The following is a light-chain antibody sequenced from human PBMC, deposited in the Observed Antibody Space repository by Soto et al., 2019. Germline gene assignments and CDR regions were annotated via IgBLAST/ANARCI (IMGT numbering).Light chain of an antibody. J-gene: IGLJ7*01. CDR3: AAWDDSLSGPV. Sequence: QSVLTQPPSASGTPWQRVTISCSGSSSNIGSKYVYWYQQLPGTAPKLLIYKNDQRPSGVPDRFSGSKSGTSASLAISGLRSEDEADYDCAAWDDSLSGPVFGGGTQLTVL. V-gene: IGLV1-47*01. CDR2: KND. CDR1: SSNIGSKY.